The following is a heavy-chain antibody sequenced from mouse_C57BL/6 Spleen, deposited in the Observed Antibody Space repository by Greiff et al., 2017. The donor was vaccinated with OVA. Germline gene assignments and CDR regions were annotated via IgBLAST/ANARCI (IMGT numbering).Heavy chain of an antibody. J-gene: IGHJ1*03. V-gene: IGHV3-6*01. Sequence: ESGPGLVKPSQSLSLTCSVTGYSITSGYYWNWIRQFPGNKLEWMGYISYDGSNNYNPSLKNRISITRYTSKNQLFLKLNSVTAEDTATYYCAREKYYGSSYPDFDVWGTGTTVTVSS. CDR1: GYSITSGYY. CDR2: ISYDGSN. D-gene: IGHD1-1*01. CDR3: AREKYYGSSYPDFDV.